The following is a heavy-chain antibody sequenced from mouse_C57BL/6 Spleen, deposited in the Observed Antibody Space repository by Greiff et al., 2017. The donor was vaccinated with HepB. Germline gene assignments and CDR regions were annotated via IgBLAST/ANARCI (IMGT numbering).Heavy chain of an antibody. D-gene: IGHD2-4*01. Sequence: VQLQQSGSELRSPGSSVKLSCKDFDSEVFPIAYMSWVRQKPGHGFEWIGGILPSIGRTIYGEKFEDKATLDADTLSNTAYLELNSLTSEDSAIYYCERRRGENDDDGERYFDVWGTGTTVTVSS. CDR1: DSEVFPIAY. J-gene: IGHJ1*03. CDR2: ILPSIGRT. CDR3: ERRRGENDDDGERYFDV. V-gene: IGHV15-2*01.